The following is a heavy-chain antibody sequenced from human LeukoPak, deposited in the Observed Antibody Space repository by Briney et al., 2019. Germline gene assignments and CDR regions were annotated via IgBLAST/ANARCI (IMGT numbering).Heavy chain of an antibody. Sequence: PGGSLRLSCAASGFTFSTYTINWVRQAPGKGLEWVATMTRSGTIYYADSVKGRFTISRDNAKNSVYLQMNSLRDEDTALYSCARAQTMFWEFDGFDIWGRGTKVTVSS. CDR2: MTRSGTI. D-gene: IGHD3-10*02. CDR3: ARAQTMFWEFDGFDI. J-gene: IGHJ3*02. CDR1: GFTFSTYT. V-gene: IGHV3-48*02.